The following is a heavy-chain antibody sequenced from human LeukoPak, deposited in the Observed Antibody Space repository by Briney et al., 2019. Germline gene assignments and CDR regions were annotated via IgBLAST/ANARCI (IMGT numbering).Heavy chain of an antibody. Sequence: SETLSLTCTVSGGSISSSSYYWGWIRQPPGKGLEWIGSIYYSGSTYYNPSLKSRVTISVDTSKNQFSLKLSSVTAADTAVYYCKIGKDSSRGYWGQGTLVTVSS. V-gene: IGHV4-39*07. CDR2: IYYSGST. D-gene: IGHD6-13*01. CDR3: KIGKDSSRGY. CDR1: GGSISSSSYY. J-gene: IGHJ4*02.